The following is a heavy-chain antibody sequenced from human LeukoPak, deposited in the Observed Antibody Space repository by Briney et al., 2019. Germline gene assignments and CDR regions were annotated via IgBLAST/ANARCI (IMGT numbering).Heavy chain of an antibody. Sequence: PSETLSLTCTVSGGSISSSTYSWGWIRQPPGKGLEWIGSISNSGSTYYNPSLRSRVTISVDTSKNQFSLKLTSVTAADTAVYYCSNTNRGWYGVGDYWGQGVLVTVSS. CDR2: ISNSGST. D-gene: IGHD6-19*01. CDR1: GGSISSSTYS. J-gene: IGHJ4*02. V-gene: IGHV4-39*01. CDR3: SNTNRGWYGVGDY.